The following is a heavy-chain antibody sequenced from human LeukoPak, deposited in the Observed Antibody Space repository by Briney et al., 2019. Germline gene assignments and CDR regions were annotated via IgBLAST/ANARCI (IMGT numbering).Heavy chain of an antibody. J-gene: IGHJ6*03. Sequence: ASVKVSCKASGYTFTGYYMHWVRQAPGQGLEWMGWINTNSGGTNNVQKFPGRVTMTMDTSISTADKELSRLRPDHTAVYFCARGGPAALTRYCSNTSCYRFRYYMDVWGKGTTVTVSS. V-gene: IGHV1-2*02. CDR3: ARGGPAALTRYCSNTSCYRFRYYMDV. CDR1: GYTFTGYY. D-gene: IGHD2-2*02. CDR2: INTNSGGT.